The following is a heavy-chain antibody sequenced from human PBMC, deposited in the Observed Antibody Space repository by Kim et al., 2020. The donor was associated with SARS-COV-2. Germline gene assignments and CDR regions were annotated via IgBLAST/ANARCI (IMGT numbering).Heavy chain of an antibody. CDR3: ARGGDVSDY. CDR1: GFTFINYG. J-gene: IGHJ4*02. Sequence: GGSLRLSCAASGFTFINYGMNWVRQAPGKGLEWVAVISYDGSNKYYADSVKGRFTISRDISKNTLYLQMNSLRADDTAVYYCARGGDVSDYWGQGTLVTV. CDR2: ISYDGSNK. V-gene: IGHV3-30*03.